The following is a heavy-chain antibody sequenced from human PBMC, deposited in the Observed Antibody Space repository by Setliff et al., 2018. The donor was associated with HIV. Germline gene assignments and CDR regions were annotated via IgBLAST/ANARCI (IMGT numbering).Heavy chain of an antibody. CDR1: GGSISSGGYF. CDR2: IYYSGST. Sequence: PSETLSLTCTVSGGSISSGGYFWSWIRQVPGKGLEWIGYIYYSGSTFYNPSRKSRATISVDTAKNQFSLKLTSVTAADTAVYYCARHLRVVVPGADWYFDLWGRGTLVTVSS. D-gene: IGHD2-2*01. J-gene: IGHJ2*01. V-gene: IGHV4-31*03. CDR3: ARHLRVVVPGADWYFDL.